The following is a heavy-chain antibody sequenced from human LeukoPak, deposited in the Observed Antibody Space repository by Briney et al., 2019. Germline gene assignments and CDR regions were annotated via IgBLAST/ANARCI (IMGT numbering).Heavy chain of an antibody. D-gene: IGHD6-25*01. V-gene: IGHV3-66*02. CDR2: IYSGGST. CDR3: ARDRGYSSAPADIDY. Sequence: PGGSLRLSCAASGFTVSSNYMSWVRQAPGKGLEWVSVIYSGGSTYYADSVKGRFTISRDNSKNTLYLQMNSLRAEDTAVYYCARDRGYSSAPADIDYWGQGTLVTVSS. CDR1: GFTVSSNY. J-gene: IGHJ4*02.